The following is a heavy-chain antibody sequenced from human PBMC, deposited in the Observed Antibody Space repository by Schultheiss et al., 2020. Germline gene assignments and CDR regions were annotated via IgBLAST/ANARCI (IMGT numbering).Heavy chain of an antibody. CDR2: IYPGDSDT. J-gene: IGHJ4*02. Sequence: GGSLRLSCKGSGYSFTSYWIGWVRQMPGKGLEWMGIIYPGDSDTRYSPSFQGQVTISADKSISTAYLQWSSLKASDTAMYYCARLGVAGTNIIDYWGQGTLVTVSS. V-gene: IGHV5-51*01. CDR1: GYSFTSYW. CDR3: ARLGVAGTNIIDY. D-gene: IGHD6-19*01.